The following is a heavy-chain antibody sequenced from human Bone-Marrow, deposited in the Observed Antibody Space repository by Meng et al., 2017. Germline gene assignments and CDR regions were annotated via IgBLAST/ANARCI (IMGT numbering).Heavy chain of an antibody. CDR1: GGSISSSSYY. Sequence: QLQLQESGPGLVKPSETLSLPCTVSGGSISSSSYYWGWIRQPPGKGVEWIASIYYRGSTYYNPSLKSRVTISVDTSKNQFSLKLSSVTAADTAVYYCATSTVTTFFDYWGQGTLVTVSS. D-gene: IGHD4-17*01. CDR3: ATSTVTTFFDY. J-gene: IGHJ4*02. V-gene: IGHV4-39*01. CDR2: IYYRGST.